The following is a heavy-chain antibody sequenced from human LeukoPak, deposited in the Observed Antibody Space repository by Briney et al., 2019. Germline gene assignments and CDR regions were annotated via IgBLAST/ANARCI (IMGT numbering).Heavy chain of an antibody. V-gene: IGHV4-30-2*01. CDR2: IYHSGST. J-gene: IGHJ6*03. CDR3: ARAQNAFRDLESFSGYYYMDV. D-gene: IGHD1-1*01. CDR1: GFSLSTSGVG. Sequence: LVKPTQTLTLTCTFSGFSLSTSGVGVGWIRQPPGKALEWLGYIYHSGSTYYNPSLKSRVTISVDRSKNQFSLKLSSVTAADTAVYYCARAQNAFRDLESFSGYYYMDVWGKGTTVTVSS.